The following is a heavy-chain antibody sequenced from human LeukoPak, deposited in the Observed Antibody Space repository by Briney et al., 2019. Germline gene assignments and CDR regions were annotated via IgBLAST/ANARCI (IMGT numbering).Heavy chain of an antibody. J-gene: IGHJ4*02. D-gene: IGHD6-19*01. CDR2: ISSSTLKI. V-gene: IGHV3-23*01. Sequence: GGSLRLSCAASGFTFSKYAMTWVRQAPGKGLEWVSAISSSTLKIYYADSVKGRFTISRDNSKNTLYLQMNSLRAEDTAVYYCAKSIIAVAGLFDYWGQGTLVTVSS. CDR1: GFTFSKYA. CDR3: AKSIIAVAGLFDY.